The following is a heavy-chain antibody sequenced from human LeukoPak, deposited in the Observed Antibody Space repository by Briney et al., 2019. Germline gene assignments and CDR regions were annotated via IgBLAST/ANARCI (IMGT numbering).Heavy chain of an antibody. J-gene: IGHJ4*02. D-gene: IGHD6-13*01. CDR2: IIPIFGIA. V-gene: IGHV1-69*04. CDR1: GGTFSSYA. Sequence: ASVKVSCKASGGTFSSYAISWVRQAPRQGLEWMGRIIPIFGIANYAQKFQGRVTITADKSTSTAYMELSSLRSEDTAVYYCARGGIAAAGTLDYWGQGTLVTVSS. CDR3: ARGGIAAAGTLDY.